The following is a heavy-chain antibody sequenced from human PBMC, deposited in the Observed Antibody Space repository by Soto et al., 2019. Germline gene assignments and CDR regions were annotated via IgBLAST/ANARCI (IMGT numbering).Heavy chain of an antibody. CDR3: ARVLIPHYYDSSGHFDY. CDR2: INPNSGGT. J-gene: IGHJ4*02. CDR1: GGTFSSYA. V-gene: IGHV1-2*02. Sequence: QVQLVQSGAEVKKPGSSVKVSCKASGGTFSSYAISWVRQAPGQGLEWMGGINPNSGGTNYAQKFQGRVTMTRDTSISTAYMELSRLRSDDTAVYYCARVLIPHYYDSSGHFDYWGQGTLVTVSS. D-gene: IGHD3-22*01.